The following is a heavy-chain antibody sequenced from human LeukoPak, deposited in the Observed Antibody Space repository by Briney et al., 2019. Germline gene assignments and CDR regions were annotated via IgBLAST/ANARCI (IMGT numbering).Heavy chain of an antibody. CDR3: AELGITMIGGV. CDR2: IKQDGSEK. Sequence: PGGSLRLSCAASGFTFSSFWMSWVRQAPGKGLEWVANIKQDGSEKYYVDSVNGRFIISRDNAKNSLYLQMNSLRAEDTAVYYCAELGITMIGGVWGKGTTVTISS. D-gene: IGHD3-10*02. CDR1: GFTFSSFW. V-gene: IGHV3-7*01. J-gene: IGHJ6*04.